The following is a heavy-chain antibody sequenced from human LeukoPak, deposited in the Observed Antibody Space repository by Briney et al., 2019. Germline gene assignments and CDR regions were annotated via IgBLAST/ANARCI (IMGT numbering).Heavy chain of an antibody. CDR3: ARGLAYCGGDCYPHNFDY. J-gene: IGHJ4*02. Sequence: GGSLRLSCAASGFTFSSYWMHWVRQAPGKGLVWASRINYDGSSTSYADSVKGRFTISRDNAKNTLYLQMNSLRAEDTAVYYCARGLAYCGGDCYPHNFDYWGQGTLVTVSS. D-gene: IGHD2-21*02. CDR1: GFTFSSYW. CDR2: INYDGSST. V-gene: IGHV3-74*01.